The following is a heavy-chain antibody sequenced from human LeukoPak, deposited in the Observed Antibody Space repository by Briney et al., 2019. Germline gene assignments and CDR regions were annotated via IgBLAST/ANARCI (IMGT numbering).Heavy chain of an antibody. CDR1: GFTFSTYA. CDR3: ARYYGSGRGYYGLGV. D-gene: IGHD3-10*01. J-gene: IGHJ6*02. CDR2: IRCDGSSK. Sequence: GGSLRLSCAASGFTFSTYAMHWVRQAPGKGLEWISPIRCDGSSKYYADSVKGRFTISRDNSKNTLYLQMNSLRAEDTAVYYCARYYGSGRGYYGLGVSGQGSTVTVFS. V-gene: IGHV3-30*02.